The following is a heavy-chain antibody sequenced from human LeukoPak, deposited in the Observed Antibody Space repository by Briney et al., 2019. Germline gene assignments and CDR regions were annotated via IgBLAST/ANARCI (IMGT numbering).Heavy chain of an antibody. V-gene: IGHV4-59*01. Sequence: SETLSLTCTVSGGPITGYYWSWIRQPPGKGLEWIGYIYYTGSTNYNPSLKSRVTISLDTSKNQFSLMLSSVAAADTAVYYCARGGVGATTYVWFDPWGQGTLVTVSS. CDR1: GGPITGYY. CDR2: IYYTGST. J-gene: IGHJ5*02. CDR3: ARGGVGATTYVWFDP. D-gene: IGHD1-26*01.